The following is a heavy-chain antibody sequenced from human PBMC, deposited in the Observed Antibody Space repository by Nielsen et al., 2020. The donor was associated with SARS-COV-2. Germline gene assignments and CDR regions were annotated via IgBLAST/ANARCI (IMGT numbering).Heavy chain of an antibody. CDR3: VSQGVCSSTSCYGIMDY. Sequence: GGSLRLSCAASGFTFSSYSMNWVRQAPGKGLEWVSSISSSSSYIYYADSVKGRFTISRDNAKNSLYLQMNSLRAEDTAVYYCVSQGVCSSTSCYGIMDYWGQGALVTVSS. J-gene: IGHJ4*02. D-gene: IGHD2-2*01. V-gene: IGHV3-21*06. CDR1: GFTFSSYS. CDR2: ISSSSSYI.